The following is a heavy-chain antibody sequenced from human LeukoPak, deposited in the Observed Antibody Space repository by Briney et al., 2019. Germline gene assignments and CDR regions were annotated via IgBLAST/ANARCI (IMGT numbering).Heavy chain of an antibody. D-gene: IGHD1-14*01. CDR3: VVVVEPPDSDGFDV. Sequence: GGSLRLSCAASGFTSSSYGMHWVRQAPGKGLEWVAVIWYDGSNKYYADSVKGRFTISRDNARNTLSLQMNSLTIEDTAVYYCVVVVEPPDSDGFDVWGQGTMITVSS. J-gene: IGHJ3*01. CDR2: IWYDGSNK. V-gene: IGHV3-33*03. CDR1: GFTSSSYG.